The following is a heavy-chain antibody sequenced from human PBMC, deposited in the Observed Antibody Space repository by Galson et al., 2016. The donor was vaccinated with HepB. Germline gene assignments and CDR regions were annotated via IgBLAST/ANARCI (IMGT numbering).Heavy chain of an antibody. V-gene: IGHV3-30*19. Sequence: SLRLSCAASGFTFSSYGMHWVRQAPGKGLEWVAVISYGGSNENYADSVKGRFSISRDNSKNMVYLQMNGLRPEDTAVYYCARDFGDEPGSSDYTSWGQGTLLIVSS. CDR3: ARDFGDEPGSSDYTS. CDR1: GFTFSSYG. CDR2: ISYGGSNE. D-gene: IGHD3-22*01. J-gene: IGHJ5*02.